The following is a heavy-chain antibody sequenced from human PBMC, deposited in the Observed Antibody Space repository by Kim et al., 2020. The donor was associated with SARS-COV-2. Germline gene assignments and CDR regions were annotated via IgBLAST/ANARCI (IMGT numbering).Heavy chain of an antibody. V-gene: IGHV3-23*01. Sequence: YHADSGKGRFTTSRDNSKNTLYLQMNSLRAEDTAVYYCAKGTVTTRAFDYWGQGTLVTVSS. D-gene: IGHD4-17*01. J-gene: IGHJ4*02. CDR3: AKGTVTTRAFDY.